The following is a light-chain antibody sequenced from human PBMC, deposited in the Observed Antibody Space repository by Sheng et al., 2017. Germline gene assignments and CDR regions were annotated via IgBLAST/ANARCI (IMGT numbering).Light chain of an antibody. CDR2: AAS. Sequence: DIRMTQTPSSVSASVGDRVTITCRASQDISSLLGWYQQKPGKAPKLLIYAASSLQSGVPSRFSGRGSGTEFTLTINSLQPEDFATYYCQQTNSFPLTFGGGTKVEIK. J-gene: IGKJ4*01. CDR1: QDISSL. CDR3: QQTNSFPLT. V-gene: IGKV1-12*01.